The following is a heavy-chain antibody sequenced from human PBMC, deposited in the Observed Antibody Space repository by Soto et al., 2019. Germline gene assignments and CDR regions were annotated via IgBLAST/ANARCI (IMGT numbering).Heavy chain of an antibody. CDR2: IYHSGST. D-gene: IGHD3-9*01. CDR3: ARSVYFDWPTRGWFDP. V-gene: IGHV4-4*02. CDR1: GDSITSDKW. J-gene: IGHJ5*02. Sequence: SETLSLTCAVSGDSITSDKWWSWIRPPPGKGLQWIGEIYHSGSTKYNPSLKGRFTISRHNSKNTLYLQMNSLRAEDTAVYYCARSVYFDWPTRGWFDPWGQGTLVTVSS.